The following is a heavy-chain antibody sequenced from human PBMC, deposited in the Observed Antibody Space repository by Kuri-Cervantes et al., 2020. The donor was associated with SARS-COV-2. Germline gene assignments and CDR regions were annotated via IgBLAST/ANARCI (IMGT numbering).Heavy chain of an antibody. V-gene: IGHV1-2*02. Sequence: ASVKVSCKASGYTFTGYYMHWVRQAPGQGLEWMGWINPNSGGTNYAQKFRGRVTMTRDTSISTAYMELSRLRSDDTAVYYCARAYLWSGYYTDYYMDVWGKGTTVTVSS. J-gene: IGHJ6*03. CDR2: INPNSGGT. CDR1: GYTFTGYY. D-gene: IGHD3-3*01. CDR3: ARAYLWSGYYTDYYMDV.